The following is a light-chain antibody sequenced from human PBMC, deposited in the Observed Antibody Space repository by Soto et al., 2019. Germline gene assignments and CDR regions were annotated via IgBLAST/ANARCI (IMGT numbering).Light chain of an antibody. V-gene: IGKV3-20*01. CDR1: QSVSSNN. Sequence: EIVLTQSPGTLSLSPGERATLSCRASQSVSSNNLAWYQQRPGQAPRVVIYGASTRATGIPERFSGSGSGTDFTLTISNLQSEDFALYYCQHYFNWPYTFGQGTKLEIK. CDR2: GAS. CDR3: QHYFNWPYT. J-gene: IGKJ2*01.